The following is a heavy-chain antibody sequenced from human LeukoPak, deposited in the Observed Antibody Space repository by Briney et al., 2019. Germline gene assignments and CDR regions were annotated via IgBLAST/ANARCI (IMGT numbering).Heavy chain of an antibody. Sequence: ASVKVSCKASGHTFINYGISWVRQAPGQGLEWMGWISAYNGKTDYAQKLQGRVTMTTDTPTSTAYMELRSLRSDDTAMYYCARVVWFGDPKGYYFDYWGQGTLVTVSS. J-gene: IGHJ4*02. V-gene: IGHV1-18*01. D-gene: IGHD3-10*01. CDR3: ARVVWFGDPKGYYFDY. CDR1: GHTFINYG. CDR2: ISAYNGKT.